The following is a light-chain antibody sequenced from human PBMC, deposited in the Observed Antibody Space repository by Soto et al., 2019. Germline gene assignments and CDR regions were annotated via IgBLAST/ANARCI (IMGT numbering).Light chain of an antibody. V-gene: IGLV2-14*01. CDR1: SSDVGGYNY. CDR2: DVS. Sequence: QSALTQPASVSGSPRQSITISCTGTSSDVGGYNYVSWYQQHPGKAPKLMIYDVSNRPSGVSNRFSGSKSGNTASLTISGLQAEDEADYYCSSYTSSSPYYVFGTGTKVTVL. J-gene: IGLJ1*01. CDR3: SSYTSSSPYYV.